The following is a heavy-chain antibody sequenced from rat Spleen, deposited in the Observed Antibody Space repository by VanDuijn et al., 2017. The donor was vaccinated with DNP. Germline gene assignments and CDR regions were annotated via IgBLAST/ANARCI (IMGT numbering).Heavy chain of an antibody. CDR3: ARDGRWDYLDY. CDR1: GFSLTNHH. Sequence: VQLKESGPGLVQPSQTLSLACTVSGFSLTNHHVHWVRQPSGKGLEWLGVIWISGTTNVNSIFKSRLTISRDTSKSQVFLKVNSLKTEDTATYYCARDGRWDYLDYWGQGVMVTVSS. J-gene: IGHJ2*01. V-gene: IGHV2-43*01. CDR2: IWISGTT.